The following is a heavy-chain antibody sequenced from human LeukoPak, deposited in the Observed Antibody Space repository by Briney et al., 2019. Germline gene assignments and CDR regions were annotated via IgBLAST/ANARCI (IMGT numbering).Heavy chain of an antibody. D-gene: IGHD1-26*01. V-gene: IGHV3-23*01. CDR1: GFAFDDYG. CDR2: ISGSGGST. Sequence: GGSLRLSCTTSGFAFDDYGLSWVRQAPGKGLEWVSAISGSGGSTYYADSVKGRFTISRDNSKNTLYLQMNSLRAEDTAVYYCAKSRGTYYYYMDVWGKGTTVTVSS. CDR3: AKSRGTYYYYMDV. J-gene: IGHJ6*03.